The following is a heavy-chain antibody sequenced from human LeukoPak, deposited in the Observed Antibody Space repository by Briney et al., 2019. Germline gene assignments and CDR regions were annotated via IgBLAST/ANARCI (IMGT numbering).Heavy chain of an antibody. V-gene: IGHV6-1*01. D-gene: IGHD1-1*01. CDR2: TYYRSKWNS. CDR3: ARSTGTQLT. J-gene: IGHJ5*02. Sequence: SQTLSLTCAISGDSVSRSTTAWNWIRQSPSRGLEWLGRTYYRSKWNSDYAVSVKSRITINPDTSKNQFSLQLNSVTPEDAAVYYCARSTGTQLTWGQGTLVTVSS. CDR1: GDSVSRSTTA.